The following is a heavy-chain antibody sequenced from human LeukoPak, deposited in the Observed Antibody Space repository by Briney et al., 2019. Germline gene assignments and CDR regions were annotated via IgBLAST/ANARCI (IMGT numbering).Heavy chain of an antibody. J-gene: IGHJ3*02. CDR2: INLGGSEK. D-gene: IGHD2-2*01. Sequence: GGSLRLSCAASGFTFSSYWITWVRQAPGKGLEWVANINLGGSEKDYVDSVKGRFTISRDNAKNSLYLQMNSLRAEDTAVYYCARSRRVRSTSLDAFDIWGQGTMVTVSS. CDR1: GFTFSSYW. V-gene: IGHV3-7*03. CDR3: ARSRRVRSTSLDAFDI.